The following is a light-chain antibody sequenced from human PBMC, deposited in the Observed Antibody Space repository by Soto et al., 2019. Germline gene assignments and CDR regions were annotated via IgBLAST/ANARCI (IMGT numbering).Light chain of an antibody. CDR3: QQYGSSPPYT. CDR2: GAS. J-gene: IGKJ2*01. V-gene: IGKV3-20*01. Sequence: EIVLTQSPGTLSLSPGERATLSSRASQSVSSRYLAWYQQKPGQAPRLLIYGASSRVTGIPDRFSGSGSGTEFTLTISRLEPEDFAVYYCQQYGSSPPYTFGQGTKLEIK. CDR1: QSVSSRY.